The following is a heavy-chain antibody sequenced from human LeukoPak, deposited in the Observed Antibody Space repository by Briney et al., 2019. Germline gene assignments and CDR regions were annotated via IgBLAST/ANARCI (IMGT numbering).Heavy chain of an antibody. D-gene: IGHD3-10*01. J-gene: IGHJ4*02. Sequence: PSETLSLTCTVSGDSISSSSYYWGWIRQPPGKGLEWIGSIYYSGSTYYNPSLKSRVTISVDTSKNQFSLKLSSVTAADTAVYYCARHADSGFGELAFDYWGQGTLVTVSS. CDR2: IYYSGST. CDR1: GDSISSSSYY. V-gene: IGHV4-39*01. CDR3: ARHADSGFGELAFDY.